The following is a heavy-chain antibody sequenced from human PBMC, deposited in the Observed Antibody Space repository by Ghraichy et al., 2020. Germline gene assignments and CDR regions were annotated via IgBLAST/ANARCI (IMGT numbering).Heavy chain of an antibody. CDR1: GGSFTGFY. CDR3: ARVSSGWSYIDY. Sequence: SETLSLTCDVFGGSFTGFYWTWIRQPPGKELEWIGEVRHTGSTIYRPSLSSRVSTSLDTSKNQFSLKLISVTAADTAVYYCARVSSGWSYIDYWGQGTLVTVSS. J-gene: IGHJ4*02. D-gene: IGHD6-19*01. V-gene: IGHV4-34*01. CDR2: VRHTGST.